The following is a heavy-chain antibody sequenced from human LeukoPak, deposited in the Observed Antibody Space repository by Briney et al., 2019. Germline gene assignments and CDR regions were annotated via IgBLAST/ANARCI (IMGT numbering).Heavy chain of an antibody. J-gene: IGHJ4*02. CDR3: ARDKGSSGYYYDGSFDY. D-gene: IGHD3-22*01. Sequence: PGGSLRLSCAASGFIFSDYYMSWIRQAPGKGLEWVSYISNSDNSIYYADSVKGRFTISRDNAKNSLYLQMNSLRAEDTAVYYCARDKGSSGYYYDGSFDYWGQGTLVTVSS. CDR2: ISNSDNSI. V-gene: IGHV3-11*04. CDR1: GFIFSDYY.